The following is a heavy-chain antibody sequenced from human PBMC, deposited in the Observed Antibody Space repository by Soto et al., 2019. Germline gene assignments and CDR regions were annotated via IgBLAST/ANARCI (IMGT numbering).Heavy chain of an antibody. J-gene: IGHJ4*01. CDR2: IYWDDDK. D-gene: IGHD7-27*01. Sequence: QITLKESGPTLVKPTQTLTLTCTFSGFSLSTSGVGVGWIRQPPGKALEWLALIYWDDDKRYSPSLKSRLTLTKYTSQNQVVNTLTNMDPVDTDTYNYAHSLKPNWGSRGAFDYSGQGTLVTFAS. CDR1: GFSLSTSGVG. V-gene: IGHV2-5*02. CDR3: AHSLKPNWGSRGAFDY.